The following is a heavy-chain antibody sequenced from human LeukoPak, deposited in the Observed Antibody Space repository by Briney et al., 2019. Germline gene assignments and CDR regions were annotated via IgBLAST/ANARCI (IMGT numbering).Heavy chain of an antibody. CDR3: ASQLLWFGGEKVWFDP. D-gene: IGHD3-10*01. Sequence: PSETLSLTCAVYGGSFSGYYWSWIRQPPGKGLEWIGEINHSGSTYYNPSLKSRVTISVDTSKNQFSLKLSSVTAADTAVYYCASQLLWFGGEKVWFDPWGQGTLVTVSS. CDR2: INHSGST. J-gene: IGHJ5*02. V-gene: IGHV4-34*01. CDR1: GGSFSGYY.